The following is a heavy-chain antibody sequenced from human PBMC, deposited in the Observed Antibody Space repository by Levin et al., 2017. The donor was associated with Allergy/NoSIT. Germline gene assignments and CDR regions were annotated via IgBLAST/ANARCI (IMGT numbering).Heavy chain of an antibody. Sequence: GESLKISCAASGFTVSSHYMSWVRQAPGKGLEWVSVIYSGGSTYYADSVKGRFTISRDNSKNTLYLQMNSLRAEDTAVYYCARYTVTTYNWFDPWGQGTLVTVSS. CDR2: IYSGGST. CDR1: GFTVSSHY. V-gene: IGHV3-53*01. J-gene: IGHJ5*02. CDR3: ARYTVTTYNWFDP. D-gene: IGHD4-17*01.